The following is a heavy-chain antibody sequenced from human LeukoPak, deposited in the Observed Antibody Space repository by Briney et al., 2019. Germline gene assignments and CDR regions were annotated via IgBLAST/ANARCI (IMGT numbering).Heavy chain of an antibody. D-gene: IGHD3-16*01. CDR2: ISGSGGST. Sequence: GRSLRLSCAASGFTFSSYAMSWVRQAPGKGLEWVSAISGSGGSTNYADSGKGRFTISRDNSKSTLFLQMNSLRADDTAVYYCAKIYIGGAYDDQYCFDYWGQGTLVTVSS. CDR1: GFTFSSYA. CDR3: AKIYIGGAYDDQYCFDY. V-gene: IGHV3-23*01. J-gene: IGHJ4*02.